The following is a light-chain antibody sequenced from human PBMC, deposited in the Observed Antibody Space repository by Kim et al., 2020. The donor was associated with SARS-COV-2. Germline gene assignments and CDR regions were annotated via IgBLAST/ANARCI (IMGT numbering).Light chain of an antibody. CDR3: LLSSGGAWV. CDR2: RTN. CDR1: TGAVTSGYE. J-gene: IGLJ3*02. V-gene: IGLV7-43*01. Sequence: PRATVALPCASSTGAVTSGYEPNWFQQKPGQAPRALIYRTNKRQFWTPARFSGSLLGGKAALTLSGVQPEDEAEYYCLLSSGGAWVFGGGTQLTVL.